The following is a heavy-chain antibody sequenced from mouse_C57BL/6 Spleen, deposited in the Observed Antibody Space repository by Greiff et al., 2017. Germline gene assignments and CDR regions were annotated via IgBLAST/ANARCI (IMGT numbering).Heavy chain of an antibody. V-gene: IGHV5-9-1*02. Sequence: DVMLVESGEGLVKPGGSLKLSCAASGFTFSSYAMSWVRQTPEKRLEWVAYISSGGDYIYYADTVKGRFTISRDNARNTLYLQMSSLKSEDTAMYYCTRTTADGYYLYWGQGTTLTVSS. CDR3: TRTTADGYYLY. D-gene: IGHD2-3*01. CDR2: ISSGGDYI. J-gene: IGHJ2*01. CDR1: GFTFSSYA.